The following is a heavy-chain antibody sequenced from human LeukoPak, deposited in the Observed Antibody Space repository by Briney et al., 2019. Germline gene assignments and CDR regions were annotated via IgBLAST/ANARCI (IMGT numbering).Heavy chain of an antibody. CDR2: ISSSDSTI. D-gene: IGHD1-26*01. V-gene: IGHV3-48*03. CDR3: AKDLYSGSYLGWFDP. Sequence: GGSLRLSCAASGFTFSSYEMNWVRQAPGKGLEWVSYISSSDSTIYYADSVKGRFTISRDNSKNTLYLQMNSLRAEDTAVYYCAKDLYSGSYLGWFDPWGQGTLVTVSS. J-gene: IGHJ5*02. CDR1: GFTFSSYE.